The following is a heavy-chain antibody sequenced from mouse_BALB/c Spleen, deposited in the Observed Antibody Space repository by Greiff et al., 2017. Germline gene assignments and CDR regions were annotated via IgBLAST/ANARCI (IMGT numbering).Heavy chain of an antibody. CDR2: IWSGGST. CDR1: GFSLTSYG. V-gene: IGHV2-2*02. Sequence: QVQLKESGPGLVAPSQSLSITCTVSGFSLTSYGVHWVRQSPGKGLEWLGVIWSGGSTDYSAAFISRLSISKDNSKSQVFFKMNSLQANDTAIYYCARGEYGNYGFAYWGQGTLVTVSA. J-gene: IGHJ3*01. D-gene: IGHD2-10*02. CDR3: ARGEYGNYGFAY.